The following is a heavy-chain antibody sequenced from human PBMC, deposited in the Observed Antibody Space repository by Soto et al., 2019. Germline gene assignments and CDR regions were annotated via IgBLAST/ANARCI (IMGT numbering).Heavy chain of an antibody. CDR1: GFTFTRYS. J-gene: IGHJ4*02. V-gene: IGHV3-21*01. Sequence: GGSLRLSCAASGFTFTRYSMNWVRQAPGKGLEWVSSISSTTNYIYYADSMKGRFTVSRDNAKNSVYLDMNSLSAEDTAVYYCARESEDLTSNFDYWAREPWSPSPQ. CDR3: ARESEDLTSNFDY. CDR2: ISSTTNYI.